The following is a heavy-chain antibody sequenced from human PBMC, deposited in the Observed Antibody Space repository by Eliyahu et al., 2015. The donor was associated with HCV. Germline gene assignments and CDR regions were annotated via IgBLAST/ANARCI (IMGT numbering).Heavy chain of an antibody. J-gene: IGHJ4*02. Sequence: QVQLVESGGGVVQPGRSLRLSCAASGFTFSSYAMHWVRQAPGKGLEWVAVISYDGSNKYYADSVKGRFTISRDNSKNTLYLQMNSLRAEDTAVYYCARAWENIVVVPAAVWGQGTLVTVSS. CDR3: ARAWENIVVVPAAV. CDR2: ISYDGSNK. CDR1: GFTFSSYA. V-gene: IGHV3-30-3*01. D-gene: IGHD2-2*01.